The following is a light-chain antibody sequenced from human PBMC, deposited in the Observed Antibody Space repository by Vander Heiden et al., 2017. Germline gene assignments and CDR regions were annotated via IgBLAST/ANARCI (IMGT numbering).Light chain of an antibody. V-gene: IGLV2-14*01. CDR3: SSYTTSSTVI. CDR2: EVT. J-gene: IGLJ2*01. Sequence: QSALTQPASVSGSPGQSITISCTGTSSDVGGYNYVSWYQQHPGKAPKLIIYEVTNRPSGVSHRFSGSKSGNTASLTISGLQAEDEADYYCSSYTTSSTVIFGGGTDLTVL. CDR1: SSDVGGYNY.